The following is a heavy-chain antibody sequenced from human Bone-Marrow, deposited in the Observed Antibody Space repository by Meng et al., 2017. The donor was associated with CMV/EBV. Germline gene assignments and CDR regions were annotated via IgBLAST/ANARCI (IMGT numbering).Heavy chain of an antibody. V-gene: IGHV3-48*04. D-gene: IGHD2-15*01. CDR2: ISSSSSTI. Sequence: GESLKISCAASGFTFSSYSMNWVRQAPGKGLEWVSYISSSSSTIYYADSVKGRFTISRDNAKNSLYLQMNSLRAEDTAVYYCARAYSDNWFDPWGHGTLVTVSS. CDR1: GFTFSSYS. J-gene: IGHJ5*02. CDR3: ARAYSDNWFDP.